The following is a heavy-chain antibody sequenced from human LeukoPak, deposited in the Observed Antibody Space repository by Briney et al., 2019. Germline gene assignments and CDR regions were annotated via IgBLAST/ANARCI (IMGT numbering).Heavy chain of an antibody. J-gene: IGHJ5*02. Sequence: GGSLRLSCAASGFSLRSSDRNWIRQAPGKGLEWVSATSCSGGGTTYYANYGQVRFTISRYNSKDTLYLQMTSLRAEDTAVYYCAKAGCTNVACQPNVYNWFDPWGQGTLVTVSS. D-gene: IGHD2-8*01. CDR3: AKAGCTNVACQPNVYNWFDP. CDR2: TSCSGGGTT. CDR1: GFSLRSSD. V-gene: IGHV3-23*01.